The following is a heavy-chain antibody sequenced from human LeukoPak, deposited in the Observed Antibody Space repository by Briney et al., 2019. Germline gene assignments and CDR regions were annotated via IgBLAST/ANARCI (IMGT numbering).Heavy chain of an antibody. J-gene: IGHJ4*02. V-gene: IGHV1-18*01. Sequence: ASVKVSCKASGYTFSNHGINWVRQAPGQGLEWMGWIRGYNGNTNYAQKLQGRVIMTTDTSTSTAYMELRSLRSDDTAVYYCAAWAGIAVSGFEGPFDYWGQRTLVTVSS. D-gene: IGHD6-19*01. CDR1: GYTFSNHG. CDR3: AAWAGIAVSGFEGPFDY. CDR2: IRGYNGNT.